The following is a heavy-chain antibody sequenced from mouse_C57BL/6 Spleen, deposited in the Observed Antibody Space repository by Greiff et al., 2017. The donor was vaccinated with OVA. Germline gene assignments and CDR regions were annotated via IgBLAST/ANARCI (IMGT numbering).Heavy chain of an antibody. CDR3: ARLDYGSSFYAMDY. Sequence: VQLQQSGPELVKPGASVKISCKASGYSFTSYYIHWVKQRPGQGLEWIGWIYPGSGNTKYNEKFKGKATLTADTSSSTAYMQLSSLTSEDSAVYYCARLDYGSSFYAMDYWGQGTSVTVSS. V-gene: IGHV1-66*01. CDR2: IYPGSGNT. CDR1: GYSFTSYY. J-gene: IGHJ4*01. D-gene: IGHD1-1*01.